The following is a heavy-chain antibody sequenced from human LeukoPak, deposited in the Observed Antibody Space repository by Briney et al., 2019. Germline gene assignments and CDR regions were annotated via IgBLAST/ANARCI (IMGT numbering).Heavy chain of an antibody. Sequence: GGSLRLSCAASGFTFSSYGMHWVRQAPGKGLEWVTFIRYDGSNKYYADSVKGRFTISRDNSKNTLYLQMNSLRAEDTAVYYCARGWYCSGGSCYNFDYWGQGTLATVSS. CDR3: ARGWYCSGGSCYNFDY. CDR1: GFTFSSYG. V-gene: IGHV3-30*02. J-gene: IGHJ4*02. CDR2: IRYDGSNK. D-gene: IGHD2-15*01.